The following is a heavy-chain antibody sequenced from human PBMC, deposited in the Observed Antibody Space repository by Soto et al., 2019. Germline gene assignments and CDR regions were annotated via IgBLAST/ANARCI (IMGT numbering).Heavy chain of an antibody. V-gene: IGHV1-69*06. Sequence: QVQLVQSGAEVKKPGSSVKVSCKASGGTFSSYAISWVRQAPGQGLEWMGGIIPIFGTANYAQKFQGRVTSTADKSTSTAYMELSSMRSEDTAVYYCAREGFEGIQLIDARDNWFDPWGQGTLVTVSS. CDR2: IIPIFGTA. J-gene: IGHJ5*02. CDR1: GGTFSSYA. D-gene: IGHD5-18*01. CDR3: AREGFEGIQLIDARDNWFDP.